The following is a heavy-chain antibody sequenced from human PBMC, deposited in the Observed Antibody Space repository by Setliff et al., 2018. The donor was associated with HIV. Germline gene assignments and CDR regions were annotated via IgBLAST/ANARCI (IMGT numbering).Heavy chain of an antibody. CDR2: ISGYSGYT. CDR1: GYTFNTYV. J-gene: IGHJ3*02. Sequence: ASVKVSCKASGYTFNTYVMSWVRQAPGQGLEWMGWISGYSGYTDYAQNLQGRVTMTTDTSTSTAYMELRSLTSADTAMYYCARDRSSGYYYPDAFDIWGQGTMVTVSS. D-gene: IGHD3-22*01. CDR3: ARDRSSGYYYPDAFDI. V-gene: IGHV1-18*01.